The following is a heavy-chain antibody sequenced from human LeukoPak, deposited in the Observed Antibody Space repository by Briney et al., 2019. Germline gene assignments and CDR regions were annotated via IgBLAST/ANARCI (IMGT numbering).Heavy chain of an antibody. J-gene: IGHJ3*01. CDR3: ARVYYHISGYLRGSFDV. CDR2: IYHSGNT. D-gene: IGHD3-22*01. Sequence: SETLSLTCTVSGDSITSDHYWTWIRQPPGKGLEWIAYIYHSGNTYYNPSLRSRVTMSVATSKNQFSLEVKSVTAAGTAVYYCARVYYHISGYLRGSFDVWGQGTMVTVSS. V-gene: IGHV4-30-4*08. CDR1: GDSITSDHY.